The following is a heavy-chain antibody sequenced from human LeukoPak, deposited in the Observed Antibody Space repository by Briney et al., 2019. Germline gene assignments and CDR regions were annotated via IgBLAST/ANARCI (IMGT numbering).Heavy chain of an antibody. CDR3: VKSQGASWSGGFDL. J-gene: IGHJ5*02. CDR2: ISWDSGSI. Sequence: GGSLRLSCAASGFTFDDYALHWLRQAPGRGLECVSAISWDSGSIAYADSVEGRFTISRDNTKNSLYLQMNSLRIEDTALYYCVKSQGASWSGGFDLWGQGTLVTVSS. V-gene: IGHV3-9*01. CDR1: GFTFDDYA.